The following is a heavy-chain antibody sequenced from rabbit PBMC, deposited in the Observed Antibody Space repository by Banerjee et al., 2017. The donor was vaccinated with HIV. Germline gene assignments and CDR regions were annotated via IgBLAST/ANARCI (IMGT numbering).Heavy chain of an antibody. J-gene: IGHJ4*01. CDR3: ARYGDNSSFNL. Sequence: QQQLEESGGGLVKPGGTLTLTCKASGFDFSSNAMCWVRQAPGKGLEWIGCINTSTGITWYASWAKGRFTISKTSSTTVTLQMTSLTAADTATYFCARYGDNSSFNLWGPGTLVTVS. V-gene: IGHV1S45*01. CDR1: GFDFSSNA. CDR2: INTSTGIT. D-gene: IGHD2-1*01.